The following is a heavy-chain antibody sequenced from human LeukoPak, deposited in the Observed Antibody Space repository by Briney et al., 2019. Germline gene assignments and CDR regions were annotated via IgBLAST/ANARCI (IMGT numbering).Heavy chain of an antibody. CDR3: AKGAPDPLYYDFWSGDAFDI. Sequence: GGSLRLSCAASGFPFSTCAMTWVRQAPGKGLEWVSAISTSGGGYTFYADSVKGRSTISRDNSKNTLYLQMNSLRAEDTAVYYCAKGAPDPLYYDFWSGDAFDIWGQGTMVTVSS. D-gene: IGHD3-3*01. V-gene: IGHV3-23*01. J-gene: IGHJ3*02. CDR1: GFPFSTCA. CDR2: ISTSGGGYT.